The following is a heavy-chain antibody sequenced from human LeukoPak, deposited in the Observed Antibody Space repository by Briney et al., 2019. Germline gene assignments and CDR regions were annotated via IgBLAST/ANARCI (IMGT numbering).Heavy chain of an antibody. Sequence: SETLSLTCTVANGSMNSYYWNWVRQSPGKGLEWIGRIYNIQCTEYNPSLKSRVSISVDTSKSQFSLNLNSVTAADTAVYYCARRVSLYAAFDIWGLGTLVTVSS. V-gene: IGHV4-4*09. CDR1: NGSMNSYY. D-gene: IGHD3-16*02. CDR3: ARRVSLYAAFDI. CDR2: IYNIQCT. J-gene: IGHJ3*02.